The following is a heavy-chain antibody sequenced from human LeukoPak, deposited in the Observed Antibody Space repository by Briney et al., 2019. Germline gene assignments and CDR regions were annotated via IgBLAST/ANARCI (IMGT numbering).Heavy chain of an antibody. V-gene: IGHV3-30*04. D-gene: IGHD5-12*01. CDR3: ARAALYSGYGAGGY. J-gene: IGHJ4*02. CDR2: ISYDGSNK. Sequence: PGGSLRLSCAASGFTFSSYAMHWVRQAPGKGLEGVAVISYDGSNKYYADSVKGRFTISRDNSKNTLYLQMNSLRAEDTAVYYCARAALYSGYGAGGYWGQGTLVTVSS. CDR1: GFTFSSYA.